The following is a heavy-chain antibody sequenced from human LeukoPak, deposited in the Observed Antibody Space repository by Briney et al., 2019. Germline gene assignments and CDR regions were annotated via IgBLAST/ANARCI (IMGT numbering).Heavy chain of an antibody. J-gene: IGHJ4*02. Sequence: GGSLRLSCAASGFTFSSYGIHWVRQAPGKGLEWVAVISYDGSNKYYADSVKGRFTISRDNSKNTLYLQMNSLRPEDTAVYYCAKAFGWELTDSVDYWGQGTLVTVSS. V-gene: IGHV3-30*18. D-gene: IGHD1-26*01. CDR1: GFTFSSYG. CDR3: AKAFGWELTDSVDY. CDR2: ISYDGSNK.